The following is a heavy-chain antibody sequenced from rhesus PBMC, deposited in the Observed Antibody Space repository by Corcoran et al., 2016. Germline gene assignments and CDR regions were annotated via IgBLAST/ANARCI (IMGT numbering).Heavy chain of an antibody. CDR3: TSLSDSTVATTDWSDY. V-gene: IGHV1-198*02. Sequence: QVQLVQSGAEVKKPGASVKVSCKASGFTFGSYAISWVRQAPGQGLEGMGVIIPLVGITNYAEKFQGRVTMTADTSTSTAYMELSSRRSEDTAVYYCTSLSDSTVATTDWSDYWGQGVLVTVSS. J-gene: IGHJ4*01. D-gene: IGHD4-29*01. CDR1: GFTFGSYA. CDR2: IIPLVGIT.